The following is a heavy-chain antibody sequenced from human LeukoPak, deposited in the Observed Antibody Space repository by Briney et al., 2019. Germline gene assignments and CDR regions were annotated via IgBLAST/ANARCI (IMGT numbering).Heavy chain of an antibody. J-gene: IGHJ3*02. CDR2: ISYDGSNK. D-gene: IGHD1-14*01. Sequence: GGSLRLSYAASGFTFSSYAMHWVRQAPGKGLEWVAVISYDGSNKYYADSVKGRFTISRDNSKNTLYLQMNSLRAEDTAVYYCARPPPGDIWGQGTMVTVSS. V-gene: IGHV3-30-3*01. CDR3: ARPPPGDI. CDR1: GFTFSSYA.